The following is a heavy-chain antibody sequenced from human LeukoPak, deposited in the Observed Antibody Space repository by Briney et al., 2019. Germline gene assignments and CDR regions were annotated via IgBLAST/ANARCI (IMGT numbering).Heavy chain of an antibody. Sequence: PGGSLSLFCAASGFTFSAYDMHGLRQARGKGLEWVSGMGKTAGDTYYSGSVQGRFTISRENAENSVYLEMNSLRAGDTAVYYCTRGAAGFDYWGQGTLVSVSS. CDR1: GFTFSAYD. D-gene: IGHD6-19*01. J-gene: IGHJ4*02. V-gene: IGHV3-13*04. CDR2: MGKTAGDT. CDR3: TRGAAGFDY.